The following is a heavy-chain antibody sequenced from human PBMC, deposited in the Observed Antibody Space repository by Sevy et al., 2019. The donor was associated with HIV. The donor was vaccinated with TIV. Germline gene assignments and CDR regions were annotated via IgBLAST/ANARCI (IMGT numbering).Heavy chain of an antibody. V-gene: IGHV1-69*13. J-gene: IGHJ3*02. Sequence: ASVKVSCKASGGTFSSYAISWVRQAPGQGLEWMGGIIPIFGTANHAQKFQGRVTITADESTSTAYMELSSLRSEDTAVYYCARETTVTTFPAFDIWRQGTMVTVSS. CDR1: GGTFSSYA. CDR3: ARETTVTTFPAFDI. D-gene: IGHD4-17*01. CDR2: IIPIFGTA.